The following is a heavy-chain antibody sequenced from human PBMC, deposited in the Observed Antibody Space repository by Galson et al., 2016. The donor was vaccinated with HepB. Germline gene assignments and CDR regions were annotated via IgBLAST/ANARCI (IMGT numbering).Heavy chain of an antibody. V-gene: IGHV4-34*01. Sequence: SETLSLTCAVSGGSLSGYYWSWIRQPPGKGLEWIGEINPSGRIKYNPSLKRRVTISGDTCKNQFSLNLRSVTTAATALYYCARGYLFSTGWYYWGQGTLVTVSS. CDR1: GGSLSGYY. CDR3: ARGYLFSTGWYY. CDR2: INPSGRI. D-gene: IGHD6-19*01. J-gene: IGHJ4*02.